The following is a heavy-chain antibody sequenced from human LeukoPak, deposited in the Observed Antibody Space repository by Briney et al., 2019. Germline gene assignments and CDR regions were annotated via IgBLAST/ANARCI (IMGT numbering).Heavy chain of an antibody. Sequence: SETLSLTCTVSGASISPYYWSWIRQPPGKGLEWIGYIYYSGSTNYNPSLKSRVTISVDTSKNQFSLKLSSVTAADTAVYYCARDVVSSSGWTYWGQGTLVTVSS. CDR3: ARDVVSSSGWTY. V-gene: IGHV4-59*01. CDR2: IYYSGST. J-gene: IGHJ4*02. CDR1: GASISPYY. D-gene: IGHD6-19*01.